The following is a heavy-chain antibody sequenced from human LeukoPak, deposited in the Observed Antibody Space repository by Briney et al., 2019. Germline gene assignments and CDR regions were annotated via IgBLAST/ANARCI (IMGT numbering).Heavy chain of an antibody. D-gene: IGHD1-26*01. CDR3: ARGERVGAKFFDY. CDR1: GFTFSSYG. CDR2: IWYDGSNK. V-gene: IGHV3-33*01. Sequence: GRSLRLSCAASGFTFSSYGMHWVRQAPGKGLEWVAVIWYDGSNKYYADSVKGRFTISRDNSKNTLYLQMNSPRAEDTAVYYCARGERVGAKFFDYWGQGTLVTVSS. J-gene: IGHJ4*02.